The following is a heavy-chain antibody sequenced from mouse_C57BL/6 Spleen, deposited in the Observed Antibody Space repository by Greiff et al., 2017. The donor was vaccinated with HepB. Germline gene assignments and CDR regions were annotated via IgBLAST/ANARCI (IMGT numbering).Heavy chain of an antibody. D-gene: IGHD2-2*01. CDR2: ISSGGSYT. J-gene: IGHJ3*01. CDR3: ARHFGYDEDWFAY. Sequence: EVQGVESGGDLVKPGGSLKLSCAASGFTFSSYGMSWVRQTPDKRLEWVATISSGGSYTYYPDSVKGRFTISRDNAKNTLYLQMSSLKSEDTAMYYCARHFGYDEDWFAYWGQGTLVTVSA. CDR1: GFTFSSYG. V-gene: IGHV5-6*01.